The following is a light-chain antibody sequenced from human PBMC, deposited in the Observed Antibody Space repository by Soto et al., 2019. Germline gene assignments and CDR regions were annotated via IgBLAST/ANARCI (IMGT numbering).Light chain of an antibody. CDR2: GAS. CDR1: QSVSSN. Sequence: EIVMTQSPATLSVSPGERATLSCMASQSVSSNLAWYQQKPGQAPRLLIYGASSRATGIPDRFSGSGSGTDFTLTISRLEPEDFAVYYCQQYGSSPWTFGQGTKVDTK. J-gene: IGKJ1*01. CDR3: QQYGSSPWT. V-gene: IGKV3-20*01.